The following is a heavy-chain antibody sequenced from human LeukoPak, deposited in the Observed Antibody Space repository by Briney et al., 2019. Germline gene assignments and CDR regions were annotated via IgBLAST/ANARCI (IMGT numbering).Heavy chain of an antibody. Sequence: PGGSLRLSCAASGFTFSIYAMSWVRQAPGKGLEWVSAISGSGGSTYNADSVKGRFTISRDNSKNALYLRMNSLRAEDTAVYYCAKDHFYESSGYDLDYWGQGTLVTVSS. J-gene: IGHJ4*02. D-gene: IGHD3-22*01. CDR2: ISGSGGST. CDR1: GFTFSIYA. V-gene: IGHV3-23*01. CDR3: AKDHFYESSGYDLDY.